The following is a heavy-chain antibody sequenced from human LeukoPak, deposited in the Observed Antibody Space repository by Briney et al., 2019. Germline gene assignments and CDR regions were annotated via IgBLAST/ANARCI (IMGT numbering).Heavy chain of an antibody. Sequence: GGSLRLSCAASGFTFSDYYMSWIRQAPGKGLEWVSYISSSGSTIYYADSVKGRFTISRDNSKNTLYLQMNSLRAEDTAVYYCAKDRVDILTGYYSAFDIWGQGTMVTVSS. CDR2: ISSSGSTI. CDR3: AKDRVDILTGYYSAFDI. CDR1: GFTFSDYY. J-gene: IGHJ3*02. D-gene: IGHD3-9*01. V-gene: IGHV3-11*04.